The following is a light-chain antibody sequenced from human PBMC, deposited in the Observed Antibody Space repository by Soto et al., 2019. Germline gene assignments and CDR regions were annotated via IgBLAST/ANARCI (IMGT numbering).Light chain of an antibody. V-gene: IGLV2-8*01. CDR2: EVY. Sequence: QSALTQPPSASGSPGQSVTISCTGTSSDVGGYNYVSWYQQYPGKAPKLMIYEVYKRPSGVPDRFSGSKSGNTASLTVSGLQAEDEADYYCSSYVGSNNLYVFGTGTKVTVL. CDR1: SSDVGGYNY. CDR3: SSYVGSNNLYV. J-gene: IGLJ1*01.